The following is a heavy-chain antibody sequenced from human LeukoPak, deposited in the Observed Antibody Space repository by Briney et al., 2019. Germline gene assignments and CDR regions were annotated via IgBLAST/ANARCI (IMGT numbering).Heavy chain of an antibody. D-gene: IGHD7-27*01. Sequence: GGSLRLSCAASGFTFSSYWMSWVRQAPGKGLEWVANIKQDGSEKYYVDSVKGRFTISRDNAKNSLYLQMNSLRAEDTAVYYCARGVRPKTGEFDYWGQGTLVTVSS. CDR3: ARGVRPKTGEFDY. J-gene: IGHJ4*02. CDR2: IKQDGSEK. CDR1: GFTFSSYW. V-gene: IGHV3-7*01.